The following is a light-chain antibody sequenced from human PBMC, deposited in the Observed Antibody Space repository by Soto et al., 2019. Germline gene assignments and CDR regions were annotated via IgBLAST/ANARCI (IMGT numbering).Light chain of an antibody. J-gene: IGKJ4*01. CDR2: KAS. CDR3: QQYEAYPLT. CDR1: QSISSW. V-gene: IGKV1-5*03. Sequence: DIQLTQSPSTLSASVGDRVTITCRASQSISSWLAWYQQKPGKAPKLLVYKASSLESGVPSRFSGSGSGTEITLTISTLQPDDFATYYCQQYEAYPLTFGGGTKVEI.